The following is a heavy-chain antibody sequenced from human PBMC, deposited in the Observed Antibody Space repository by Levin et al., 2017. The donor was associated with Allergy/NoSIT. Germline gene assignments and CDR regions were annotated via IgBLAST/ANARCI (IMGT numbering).Heavy chain of an antibody. CDR3: VKEKSLYDSGWYLGD. D-gene: IGHD3-22*01. CDR1: GFTFGAFS. Sequence: ASVKVSCSASGFTFGAFSMHWVRQAPGKGLEYVSRINNNGGSTIYADSVKGRFTVSRDNSKNTLSLQLSSLRVEDTAVYFCVKEKSLYDSGWYLGDWGQGTLVTVSS. J-gene: IGHJ4*02. CDR2: INNNGGST. V-gene: IGHV3-64D*06.